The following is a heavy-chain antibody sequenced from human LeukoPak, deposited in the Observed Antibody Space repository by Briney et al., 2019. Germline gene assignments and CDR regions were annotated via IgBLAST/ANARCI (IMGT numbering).Heavy chain of an antibody. J-gene: IGHJ4*02. D-gene: IGHD6-13*01. V-gene: IGHV4-59*01. CDR3: ARSPTPRYSSSWFYY. CDR1: GGSISNYY. Sequence: SETLSLTCTVSGGSISNYYWSWIRQPPGKGLEWIGYIYYSGSTNYNPSLKSRVTISVDTSKNQFSLKLSSVTAADTAVYYCARSPTPRYSSSWFYYWGQGTLVTVSS. CDR2: IYYSGST.